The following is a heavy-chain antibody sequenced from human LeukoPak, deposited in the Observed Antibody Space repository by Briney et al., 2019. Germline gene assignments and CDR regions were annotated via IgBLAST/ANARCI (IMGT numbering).Heavy chain of an antibody. D-gene: IGHD3-9*01. J-gene: IGHJ4*02. CDR1: GGSISSYY. Sequence: SETLSLTCTVSGGSISSYYWSWIRQPPGKGLEWIGYIYYSGSTNYNPSLKSRVTISVDTSKNQFSLKLSSVTAADTAVYYCARERYDILTGYPLFHYWGQGTLVTVSS. CDR3: ARERYDILTGYPLFHY. V-gene: IGHV4-59*01. CDR2: IYYSGST.